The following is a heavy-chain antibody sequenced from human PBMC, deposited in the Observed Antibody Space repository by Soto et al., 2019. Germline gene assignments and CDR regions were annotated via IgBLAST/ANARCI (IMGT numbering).Heavy chain of an antibody. Sequence: SVKVSCKASGGTSSSYAISWVRQAPGQGLEWMGGIIPIFGTANYAQKFQGRVTITADKSTSTAYMELSSLRSEDTAVYYCARNEGSSWYWFDPWGQGTLVTVSS. CDR2: IIPIFGTA. D-gene: IGHD6-13*01. CDR1: GGTSSSYA. V-gene: IGHV1-69*06. J-gene: IGHJ5*02. CDR3: ARNEGSSWYWFDP.